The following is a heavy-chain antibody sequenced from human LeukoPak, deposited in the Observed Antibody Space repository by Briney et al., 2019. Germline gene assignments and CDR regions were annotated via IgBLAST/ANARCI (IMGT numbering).Heavy chain of an antibody. CDR2: ISYDGSNK. CDR1: GFTFSSYG. D-gene: IGHD5/OR15-5a*01. J-gene: IGHJ4*02. Sequence: GGSLRLSCAASGFTFSSYGMHWVRQAPGKGLGWVAVISYDGSNKYYADSVKGRFTISGDNSKNTLYLQMNSLRAEDTAVYYCAKEGAILRGYSVTFFDYWGQGTLVTVSS. CDR3: AKEGAILRGYSVTFFDY. V-gene: IGHV3-30*18.